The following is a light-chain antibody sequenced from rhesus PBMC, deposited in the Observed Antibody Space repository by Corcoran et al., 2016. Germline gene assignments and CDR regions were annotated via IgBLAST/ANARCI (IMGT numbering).Light chain of an antibody. CDR1: QSVSSS. J-gene: IGKJ4*01. CDR2: GAS. CDR3: QQDYSWPPT. V-gene: IGKV3-42*01. Sequence: EIVMTQSPATLSLSPGERATLSCRASQSVSSSLAWYQQKPGQAPKLLIYGASSRAPGIPDRCSGSGSGTEFTLTISSLGPEDVGVYYCQQDYSWPPTFGGGTKVELK.